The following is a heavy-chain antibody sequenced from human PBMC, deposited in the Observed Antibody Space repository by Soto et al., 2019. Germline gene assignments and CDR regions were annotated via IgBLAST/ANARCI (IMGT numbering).Heavy chain of an antibody. V-gene: IGHV1-2*04. Sequence: GASVKVSCKASGYTFTGYYMHWVRQAPGQGLEWMGWINPNSGGTNYAQKFQGWVTMTRDTSISTAYMELSRLRSDDTAVYYCARADVAAAGGLFYYYYGMDVWGQGTTVTVSS. J-gene: IGHJ6*02. D-gene: IGHD6-13*01. CDR2: INPNSGGT. CDR3: ARADVAAAGGLFYYYYGMDV. CDR1: GYTFTGYY.